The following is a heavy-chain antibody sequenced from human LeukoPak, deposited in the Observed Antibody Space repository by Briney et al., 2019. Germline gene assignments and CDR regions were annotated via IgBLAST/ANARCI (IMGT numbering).Heavy chain of an antibody. CDR2: IRYDGSDK. J-gene: IGHJ4*02. CDR1: GFTFSSYG. V-gene: IGHV3-30*02. Sequence: GGSLRLSCTASGFTFSSYGMHWVRQAPGKGLEWVAFIRYDGSDKYYADSVKGRFTISRGNAKNSLYLQMNSLRAEDTAVYYCARDTSVYDYSDYWGQGTLVTVSS. CDR3: ARDTSVYDYSDY. D-gene: IGHD5/OR15-5a*01.